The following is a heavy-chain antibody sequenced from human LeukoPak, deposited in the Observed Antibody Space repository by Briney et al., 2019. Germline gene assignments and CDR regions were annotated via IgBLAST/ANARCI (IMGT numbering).Heavy chain of an antibody. J-gene: IGHJ4*02. CDR2: INHSGST. CDR3: ARSSRIAAAGFFFDY. V-gene: IGHV4-34*01. Sequence: SETLSLTCAVYGGSFSGYYWSWIRQPPGKGLEWIGEINHSGSTNYNPSPKSRVTISVDTSKSQFSLKLSSVTAADTAVYYCARSSRIAAAGFFFDYWGQGTLVTVSS. D-gene: IGHD6-13*01. CDR1: GGSFSGYY.